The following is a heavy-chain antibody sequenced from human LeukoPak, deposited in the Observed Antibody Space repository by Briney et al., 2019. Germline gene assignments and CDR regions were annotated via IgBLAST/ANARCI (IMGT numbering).Heavy chain of an antibody. J-gene: IGHJ5*02. V-gene: IGHV3-23*01. CDR3: TRDLGVPAAILGLIPKEDNWFDP. CDR2: ISGSGGST. CDR1: GFTFSSYA. D-gene: IGHD2-2*02. Sequence: GGSLRLSCAASGFTFSSYAMSWVRQAPGKGLEWVSAISGSGGSTYYADSVKGRFTISRDNSKNTLYLQMNSLKTEDTAVYYCTRDLGVPAAILGLIPKEDNWFDPWGQGTLVTVSS.